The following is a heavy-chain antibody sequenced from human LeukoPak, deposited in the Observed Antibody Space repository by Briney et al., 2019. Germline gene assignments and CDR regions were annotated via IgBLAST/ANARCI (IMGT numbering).Heavy chain of an antibody. CDR3: AREDHGYFDY. CDR2: INSDGSST. V-gene: IGHV3-74*01. Sequence: GGSLRLSCAASGFTFSSYWMHWVRQAPGKGLVWVSRINSDGSSTSYADSVKGRFTISRDNAKNSLYLQMNSLRDEDTAVYCCAREDHGYFDYWGQGTLVTVSS. D-gene: IGHD1-14*01. CDR1: GFTFSSYW. J-gene: IGHJ4*02.